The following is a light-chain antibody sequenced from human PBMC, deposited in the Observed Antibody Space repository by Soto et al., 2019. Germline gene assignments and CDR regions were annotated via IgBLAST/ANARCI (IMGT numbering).Light chain of an antibody. CDR3: QQYNSYWT. CDR2: KAS. J-gene: IGKJ1*01. Sequence: DIQMTQSPSTPSASVGDRVTITFRASQSISSWLAWYQQKPGKAPKLLIYKASSLESGVPSRFSGSGSGTEFTLTISSLQPDDFATYYCQQYNSYWTFGQGTKVDIK. CDR1: QSISSW. V-gene: IGKV1-5*03.